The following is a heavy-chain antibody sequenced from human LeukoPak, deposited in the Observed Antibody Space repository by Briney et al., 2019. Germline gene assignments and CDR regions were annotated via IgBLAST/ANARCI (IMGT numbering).Heavy chain of an antibody. J-gene: IGHJ5*02. CDR1: GFTVSSNY. V-gene: IGHV3-53*01. CDR2: IYSGGST. Sequence: HPGGSLRLSCAASGFTVSSNYMSWVRQAPGKGLEWVSVIYSGGSTYYADSVKGRFTISRHNSKNTLYLQMNSLRAEDTAVYYCAKKKGYYGSGTYYISWFDPWGQGTLVTVSS. CDR3: AKKKGYYGSGTYYISWFDP. D-gene: IGHD3-10*01.